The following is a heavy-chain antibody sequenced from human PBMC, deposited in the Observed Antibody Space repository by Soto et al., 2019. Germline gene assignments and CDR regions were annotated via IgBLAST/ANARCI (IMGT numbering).Heavy chain of an antibody. V-gene: IGHV1-2*04. D-gene: IGHD2-2*01. Sequence: ASVKVSCKASGYTFTGYYMHWVRQAPGQGLEWMGWINPNSGGTNYAQKFQGWVTMTRDTSISTAYMELSRLRSDDTAVYYCARAPGGCSSTSCYGRYYYMDVWGKGTTVTV. CDR1: GYTFTGYY. CDR3: ARAPGGCSSTSCYGRYYYMDV. CDR2: INPNSGGT. J-gene: IGHJ6*03.